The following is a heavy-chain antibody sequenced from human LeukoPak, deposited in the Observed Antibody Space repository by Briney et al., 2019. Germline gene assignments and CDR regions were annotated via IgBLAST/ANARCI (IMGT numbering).Heavy chain of an antibody. CDR3: AKNPVAIVGATNAFDI. CDR1: GFTFSGYA. D-gene: IGHD1-26*01. J-gene: IGHJ3*02. V-gene: IGHV3-23*01. CDR2: ISGSGGST. Sequence: GGSLRLSCAASGFTFSGYAMNWARQAPGKGLEWVSAISGSGGSTYYADSVKGRFTISRDNSKNTLYLQMNSLRAEDTAVYYCAKNPVAIVGATNAFDIWGQGTMVTVSS.